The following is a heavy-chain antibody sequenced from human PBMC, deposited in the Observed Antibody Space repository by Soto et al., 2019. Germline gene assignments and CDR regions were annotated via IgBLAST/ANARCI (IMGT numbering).Heavy chain of an antibody. D-gene: IGHD5-18*01. J-gene: IGHJ6*02. CDR1: GYTFTSYD. Sequence: QVQLVQSGAAVKKSGASVKVSCKGSGYTFTSYDIHWVRQATGQGLEWMGWMNPNSGNTAHARKFLSRVSMTRDTSISTAYMELRSLTSEDTAVYYCARGRGYTYDLSGMDVWGQGTTVTVSS. CDR2: MNPNSGNT. V-gene: IGHV1-8*01. CDR3: ARGRGYTYDLSGMDV.